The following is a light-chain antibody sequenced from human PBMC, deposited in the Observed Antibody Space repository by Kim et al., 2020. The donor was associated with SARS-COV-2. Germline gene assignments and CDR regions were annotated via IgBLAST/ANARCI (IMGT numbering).Light chain of an antibody. CDR3: QQYNNYPLT. CDR2: KTS. J-gene: IGKJ4*01. CDR1: QSLSGW. V-gene: IGKV1-5*03. Sequence: ASVGDRVTITCRASQSLSGWLAWYPHKPGKAPKLLIYKTSVLESGVPSRFSGSDSGTEFTLTINSLQPDDFATYYCQQYNNYPLTFGGGTKVDIK.